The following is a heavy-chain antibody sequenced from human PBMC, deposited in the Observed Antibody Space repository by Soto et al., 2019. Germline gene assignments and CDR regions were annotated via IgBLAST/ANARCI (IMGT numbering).Heavy chain of an antibody. CDR1: GYSIRSGYF. V-gene: IGHV4-38-2*01. J-gene: IGHJ6*02. Sequence: KPSETLSLTCALSGYSIRSGYFWGWIRQPPGKGLEWIGSMYHSGITYYNLSLKSRVTISVDTSKNQLSLRLSSATAADTAVYYCARSMYSTSAQLYYGMDVWGQGTTVTVSS. CDR3: ARSMYSTSAQLYYGMDV. D-gene: IGHD6-6*01. CDR2: MYHSGIT.